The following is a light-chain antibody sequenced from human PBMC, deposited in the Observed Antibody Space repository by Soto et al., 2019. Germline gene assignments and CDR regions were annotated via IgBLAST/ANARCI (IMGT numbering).Light chain of an antibody. CDR2: KAS. CDR1: QTISSW. Sequence: IQMTQSPSTLSGSVGDRVTITCRASQTISSWLAWYQQKPGKAPKLLIYKASTLKSGVPSRFSGSGSGTEFTLTISSLQPDDFATYYCQHYNSYSDAFGQGTKAEL. J-gene: IGKJ1*01. CDR3: QHYNSYSDA. V-gene: IGKV1-5*03.